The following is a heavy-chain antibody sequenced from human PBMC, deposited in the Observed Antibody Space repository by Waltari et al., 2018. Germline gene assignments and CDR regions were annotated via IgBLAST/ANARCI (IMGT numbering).Heavy chain of an antibody. D-gene: IGHD2-15*01. J-gene: IGHJ4*02. Sequence: EVQLLESGGGLVQPGGSLRLSCAASGFTFSSYAMSWVRQAPGKGLEWVSAISGSGGSTYYADSVKGRFTISRDNSKNTLYLQMNSLRAEDTAVYYCAKESPYCSGGSCYLDYWGQGTLVTVSS. V-gene: IGHV3-23*01. CDR2: ISGSGGST. CDR1: GFTFSSYA. CDR3: AKESPYCSGGSCYLDY.